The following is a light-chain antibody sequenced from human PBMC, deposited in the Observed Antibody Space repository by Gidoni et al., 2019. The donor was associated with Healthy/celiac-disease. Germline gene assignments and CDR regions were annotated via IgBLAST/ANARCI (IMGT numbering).Light chain of an antibody. CDR3: TSRDSSGNHHVV. V-gene: IGLV3-19*01. CDR2: GKN. J-gene: IGLJ2*01. Sequence: SSELTQDPAVSVALGQTVRITCQGDSLRSYFASWYQQKTGQAPVLVIYGKNNRPSGIPDRFSGSSSGNTASLTITGAQAEDEADYYCTSRDSSGNHHVVFGGGTKLTVL. CDR1: SLRSYF.